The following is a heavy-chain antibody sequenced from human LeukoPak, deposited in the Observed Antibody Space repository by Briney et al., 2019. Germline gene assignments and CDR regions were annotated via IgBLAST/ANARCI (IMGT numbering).Heavy chain of an antibody. CDR3: ARASVLLSADY. V-gene: IGHV4-59*01. J-gene: IGHJ4*02. D-gene: IGHD3-16*01. Sequence: SETLSLTCTVSGGSISSSYWSWIRQSPGKGLEWIGYIYNSGGTKYNPSLKSRLTISVDTSKNQFSLNLSSVTAADTAVYYCARASVLLSADYWGQGTLVTVSS. CDR2: IYNSGGT. CDR1: GGSISSSY.